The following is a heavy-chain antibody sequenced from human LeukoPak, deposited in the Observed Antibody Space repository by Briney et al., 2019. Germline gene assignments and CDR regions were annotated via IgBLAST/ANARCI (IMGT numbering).Heavy chain of an antibody. Sequence: GGSLRLSCAASGFTFSAYDMNWVRQATGEGLEWVSAINTAGAAYYPASVMGRFSISRENDANYLYLQMNSLRAADKTVYYCAISRRPELMVYWGEGTPVTVSS. J-gene: IGHJ4*02. CDR2: INTAGAA. D-gene: IGHD2-8*01. CDR1: GFTFSAYD. V-gene: IGHV3-13*04. CDR3: AISRRPELMVY.